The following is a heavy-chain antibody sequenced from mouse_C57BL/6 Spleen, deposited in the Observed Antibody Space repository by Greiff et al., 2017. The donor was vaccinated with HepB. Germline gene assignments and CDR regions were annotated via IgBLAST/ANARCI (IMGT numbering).Heavy chain of an antibody. J-gene: IGHJ4*01. D-gene: IGHD3-2*02. V-gene: IGHV1-69*02. CDR2: IYPGDGDT. CDR1: GYTFTSYW. CDR3: AREAQAGVGY. Sequence: QVQLQQPGAELVKPGASVKLSCKASGYTFTSYWMHWVKQRPGRGLEWIGQIYPGDGDTNYNGKFKGKATLTADKSSSTAYMQLSSLTSEDSSVYFCAREAQAGVGYWGQGTSVTVS.